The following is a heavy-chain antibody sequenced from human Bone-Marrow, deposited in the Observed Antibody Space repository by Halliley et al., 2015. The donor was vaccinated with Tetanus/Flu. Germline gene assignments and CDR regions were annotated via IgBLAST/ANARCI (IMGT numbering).Heavy chain of an antibody. D-gene: IGHD3-10*01. V-gene: IGHV3-23*01. J-gene: IGHJ3*02. CDR2: LSGNGDAT. CDR3: AKGGYGSGSKDALDI. Sequence: SLRLSCSASGFSLSTSAMSLVRQAPGKGLEWVSTLSGNGDATLYADSVMGRFTISRDISENTLFLQMNSLRAEDMAVYYCAKGGYGSGSKDALDIWGQGTMVTVSS. CDR1: GFSLSTSA.